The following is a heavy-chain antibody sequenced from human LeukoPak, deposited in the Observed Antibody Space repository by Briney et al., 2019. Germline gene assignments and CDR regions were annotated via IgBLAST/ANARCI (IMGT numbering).Heavy chain of an antibody. Sequence: SETLSLTCTASGGSISSYYWSWLRQPPGKGLEWIGYIYYSGSTNYNPSLKSQVTISVDTSKNQFSLKLTSVTAADTAVYYCARVDISMVRGHNWFDPWGQGTPVTVSS. J-gene: IGHJ5*02. V-gene: IGHV4-59*01. CDR2: IYYSGST. D-gene: IGHD5-18*01. CDR3: ARVDISMVRGHNWFDP. CDR1: GGSISSYY.